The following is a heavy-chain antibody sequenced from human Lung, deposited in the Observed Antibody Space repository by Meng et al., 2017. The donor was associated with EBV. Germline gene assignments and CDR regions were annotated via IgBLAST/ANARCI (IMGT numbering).Heavy chain of an antibody. V-gene: IGHV4-31*11. CDR2: IYYSGST. D-gene: IGHD3-10*01. CDR3: ATTTVRGVNWIDP. J-gene: IGHJ5*02. CDR1: SGSISSDTSS. Sequence: QSQLTGPGSGLVNPSQTLSLTCAVSSGSISSDTSSWNWTRHHPEKGLEWIGYIYYSGSTYYNPSLKSRVTISVDTSKNQFSLNLSIGDAADTAVYYCATTTVRGVNWIDPWGQGTLVTVSS.